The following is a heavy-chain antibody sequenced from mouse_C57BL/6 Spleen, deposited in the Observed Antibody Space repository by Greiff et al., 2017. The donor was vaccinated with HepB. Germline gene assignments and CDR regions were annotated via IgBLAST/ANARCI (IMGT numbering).Heavy chain of an antibody. CDR3: AREVYYYGSSYAPLYAMDY. D-gene: IGHD1-1*01. V-gene: IGHV1-82*01. CDR1: GYAFSSSW. J-gene: IGHJ4*01. CDR2: IYPGDGDT. Sequence: QVQLQQSGPELVKPGASVKISCKASGYAFSSSWMNWVKQRPGKGLEWIGRIYPGDGDTNYNGKFKGKDTLTADKSSSTAYMQLSSLTSEDSAVYFCAREVYYYGSSYAPLYAMDYWGQGTSVTVSS.